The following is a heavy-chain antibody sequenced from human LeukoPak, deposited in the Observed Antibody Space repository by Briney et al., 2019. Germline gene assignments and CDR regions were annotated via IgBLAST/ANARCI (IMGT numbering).Heavy chain of an antibody. CDR2: INPSGGST. CDR1: GYTFTSYY. D-gene: IGHD3-22*01. V-gene: IGHV1-46*01. CDR3: ARSYYDSSGPYPENNWFDP. Sequence: ASVKVSCKASGYTFTSYYMHWVRQAPGQGLEWMGIINPSGGSTSYAQKFQGRLTMTRDTSTSTVYMELSSLRSEDTAVYYCARSYYDSSGPYPENNWFDPWGQGTLVTVSS. J-gene: IGHJ5*02.